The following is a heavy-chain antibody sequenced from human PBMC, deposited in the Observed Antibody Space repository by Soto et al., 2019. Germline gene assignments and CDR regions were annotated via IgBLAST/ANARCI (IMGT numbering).Heavy chain of an antibody. Sequence: PSETLSLTCTVSGGSISSYYWSWIRQPPGKGLEWIGYIYHSGSTNYNPSLKSRVTISVDTSKNQFSLKLSSVTAAYTAVYYCGGVRIPIFGVAPSDPWGQGTMVTVSS. V-gene: IGHV4-59*01. CDR1: GGSISSYY. CDR2: IYHSGST. CDR3: GGVRIPIFGVAPSDP. J-gene: IGHJ5*02. D-gene: IGHD3-3*01.